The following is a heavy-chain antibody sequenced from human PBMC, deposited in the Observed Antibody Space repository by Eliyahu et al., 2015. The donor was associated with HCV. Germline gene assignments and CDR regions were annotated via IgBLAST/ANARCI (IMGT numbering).Heavy chain of an antibody. CDR1: GXTFSNAW. Sequence: EVQLVESGGGLVKPGGSLRLSCAASGXTFSNAWMSWVRQAPGKGLGWVGRIKSKTDGGTTDYAAPVKGRFTISRDDSKNTLYLQMNSLKTEDTAVYYCTTDQIPRWSRGDYWGQGTLVTVSS. D-gene: IGHD4-23*01. V-gene: IGHV3-15*01. J-gene: IGHJ4*02. CDR2: IKSKTDGGTT. CDR3: TTDQIPRWSRGDY.